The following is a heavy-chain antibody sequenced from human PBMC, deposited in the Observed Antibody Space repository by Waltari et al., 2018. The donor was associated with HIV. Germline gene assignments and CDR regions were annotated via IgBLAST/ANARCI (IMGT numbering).Heavy chain of an antibody. CDR1: GGSFSGYY. J-gene: IGHJ4*02. Sequence: QVQLQQWGAGLLKPSETLSLTCAVYGGSFSGYYWSWIRQPPGKGLEWIGEINHSGSTNYNPSLKSRVTISVDTSKNQFSLKLSSVTAADTAVYYCARGLPTDGDYEGGSVGDYWGQGTLVTVSS. V-gene: IGHV4-34*01. CDR3: ARGLPTDGDYEGGSVGDY. CDR2: INHSGST. D-gene: IGHD4-17*01.